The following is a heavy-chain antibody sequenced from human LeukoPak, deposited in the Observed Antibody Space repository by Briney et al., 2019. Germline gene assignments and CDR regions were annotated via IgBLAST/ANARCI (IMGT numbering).Heavy chain of an antibody. J-gene: IGHJ4*02. V-gene: IGHV1-18*01. CDR3: ARVGEGEDYGDYLYYFDY. Sequence: ASVKVSCKASGYTFTSYGISWVRQAPGQGLEWMGWISAYNGNTNYAQKLQGRVTMTTDTSTSTAYMELRSLRSDDTAVYYCARVGEGEDYGDYLYYFDYWGQGTLVTVSS. D-gene: IGHD4-17*01. CDR2: ISAYNGNT. CDR1: GYTFTSYG.